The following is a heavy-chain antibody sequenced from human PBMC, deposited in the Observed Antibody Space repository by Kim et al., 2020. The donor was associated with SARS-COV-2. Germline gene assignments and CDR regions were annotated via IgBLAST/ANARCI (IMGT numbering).Heavy chain of an antibody. CDR1: GGSISSSYYY. CDR2: NCYTGTT. V-gene: IGHV4-39*01. Sequence: SETLSLTCTVSGGSISSSYYYWGWIRQPPGKGRVWIGSNCYTGTTYYTPSLRSRVTISVDTSKNQFSLKPCTVADATVYYCARHGCTGGVCYFDPWGQGTLVTVSS. D-gene: IGHD2-8*02. CDR3: ARHGCTGGVCYFDP. J-gene: IGHJ5*02.